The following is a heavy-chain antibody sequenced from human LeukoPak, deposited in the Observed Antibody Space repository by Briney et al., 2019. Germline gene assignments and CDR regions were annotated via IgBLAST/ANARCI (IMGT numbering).Heavy chain of an antibody. CDR3: ARSSGYGPNWFDP. D-gene: IGHD5-18*01. J-gene: IGHJ5*02. CDR1: GFTFNNYW. V-gene: IGHV3-11*06. Sequence: GGSLRLSCAVSGFTFNNYWMSWVRQAPGKGLEWVSYISSSSSYTNYADSVKGRFTISRDNAKNSLYLQMNSLRAEDTAVYYCARSSGYGPNWFDPWGQGTLVTVSS. CDR2: ISSSSSYT.